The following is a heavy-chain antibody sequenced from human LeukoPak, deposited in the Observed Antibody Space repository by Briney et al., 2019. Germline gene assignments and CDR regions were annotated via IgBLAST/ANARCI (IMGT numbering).Heavy chain of an antibody. J-gene: IGHJ4*02. V-gene: IGHV4-59*01. CDR2: IYYSGTT. CDR1: GGSISSYY. CDR3: ARGVYIAAAQYGY. Sequence: SETLSLTCTVSGGSISSYYRSWIRQPPGKGLEWIGYIYYSGTTNYNPSLKSRVTISVDTSKNQFSLKLSSVTAADTAVYYCARGVYIAAAQYGYWGQGTLVTVSS. D-gene: IGHD6-13*01.